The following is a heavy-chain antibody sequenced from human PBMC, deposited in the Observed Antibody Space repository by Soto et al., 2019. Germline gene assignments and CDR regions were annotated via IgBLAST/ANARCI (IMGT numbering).Heavy chain of an antibody. V-gene: IGHV1-69*12. CDR2: IIPIFGTA. Sequence: QVQLVQSGAEVKKPGSSVKVSCKASGGTFSSYAISWVRQAPGQGLEWMGGIIPIFGTANYAQKFQGRVTITADESTSTAYMELSSLRSEDTAVYYCARPLWGYSHDAFDIWGQGTMVTVYS. J-gene: IGHJ3*02. CDR3: ARPLWGYSHDAFDI. CDR1: GGTFSSYA. D-gene: IGHD2-21*01.